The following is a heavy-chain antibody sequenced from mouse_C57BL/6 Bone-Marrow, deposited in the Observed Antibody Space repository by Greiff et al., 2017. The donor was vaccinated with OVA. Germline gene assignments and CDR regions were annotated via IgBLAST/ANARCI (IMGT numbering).Heavy chain of an antibody. CDR3: ARGLRLGYFDY. CDR1: GFTFSDYY. V-gene: IGHV5-12*01. CDR2: ISNGGGST. D-gene: IGHD2-4*01. J-gene: IGHJ2*01. Sequence: EVKVVGSGGGLVQPGGSLKLSCAASGFTFSDYYMYWVRQTPEKRLEWVAYISNGGGSTYYPDTVKGRFTISRDNAKNTLYLQMSRLKSEDTAMYYCARGLRLGYFDYWGQGTTLTVSS.